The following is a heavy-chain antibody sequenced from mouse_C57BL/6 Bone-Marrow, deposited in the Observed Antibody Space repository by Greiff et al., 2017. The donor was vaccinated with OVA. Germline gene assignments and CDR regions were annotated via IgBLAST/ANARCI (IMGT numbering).Heavy chain of an antibody. Sequence: VQLQQPGAELVKPGASVKLSCKASGYTFTSYWMQWVKQRPGQGLEWIGEIDPADSDTNYNQKFKGKATLTVDTSSSTAYMQLSSLTSEDSAVYYCARQDGYDGGYAMAYWGQGTSVTVSS. V-gene: IGHV1-50*01. CDR1: GYTFTSYW. D-gene: IGHD2-2*01. CDR3: ARQDGYDGGYAMAY. CDR2: IDPADSDT. J-gene: IGHJ4*01.